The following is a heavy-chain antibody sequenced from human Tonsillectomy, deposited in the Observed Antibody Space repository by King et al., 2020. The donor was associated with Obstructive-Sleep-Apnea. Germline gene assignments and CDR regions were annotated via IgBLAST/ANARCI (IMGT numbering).Heavy chain of an antibody. V-gene: IGHV4-4*07. CDR2: IHTSGST. CDR1: GGSISRYY. CDR3: ARVTCSSASCPRKDAFDF. J-gene: IGHJ3*01. D-gene: IGHD2-2*01. Sequence: MQLQESGPGLVKPSETLSLTCTVSGGSISRYYWNWIRQAAGKGLEWIGRIHTSGSTSFNPSLKSRVTMSLDTSKNQFSLNVTSVTAADTAVYFCARVTCSSASCPRKDAFDFWGQGTMVTVSS.